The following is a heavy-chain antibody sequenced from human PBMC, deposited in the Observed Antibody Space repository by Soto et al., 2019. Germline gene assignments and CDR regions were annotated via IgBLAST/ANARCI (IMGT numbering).Heavy chain of an antibody. D-gene: IGHD6-6*01. CDR2: INHSGST. CDR3: ARLEYSSSSGKGGYYYYYGMDV. Sequence: SETLSLTCAVYGVSFSGYYWSWIRQPPGKGLEWIGEINHSGSTNYNPSLKSRVTISVDTSKNQFSLKMSSVTAADTAVYYCARLEYSSSSGKGGYYYYYGMDVWGQGTTV. J-gene: IGHJ6*02. CDR1: GVSFSGYY. V-gene: IGHV4-34*01.